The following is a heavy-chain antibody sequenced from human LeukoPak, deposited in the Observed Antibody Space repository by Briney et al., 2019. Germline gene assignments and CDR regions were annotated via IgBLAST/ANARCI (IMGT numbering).Heavy chain of an antibody. CDR1: GFTFSSYS. Sequence: PGGSLRLSCAASGFTFSSYSMNWVRQAPGKGLEWVSYISSSSSTIYYADSVKGRFTISRDNAKNSLYLQLSSLRADDTAVYYCAKRDRTTEFDYWGQGTLVTVSS. J-gene: IGHJ4*02. CDR2: ISSSSSTI. V-gene: IGHV3-48*01. CDR3: AKRDRTTEFDY. D-gene: IGHD1-1*01.